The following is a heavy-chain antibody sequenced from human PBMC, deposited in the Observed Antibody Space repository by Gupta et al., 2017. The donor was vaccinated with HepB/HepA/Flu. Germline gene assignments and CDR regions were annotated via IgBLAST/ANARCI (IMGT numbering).Heavy chain of an antibody. D-gene: IGHD1-14*01. CDR3: VRGTGTIDY. J-gene: IGHJ4*02. CDR1: GFTFRSHA. Sequence: EVELLESGGDLLQPGGSLRLSCTASGFTFRSHAMNWVRQAPGKGLEWVSLISNTGAATYYADSVKGRFTVSRDNSKDTLFLQMNSLRSEDTAVYFCVRGTGTIDYWGQGTLVTVSS. CDR2: ISNTGAAT. V-gene: IGHV3-23*01.